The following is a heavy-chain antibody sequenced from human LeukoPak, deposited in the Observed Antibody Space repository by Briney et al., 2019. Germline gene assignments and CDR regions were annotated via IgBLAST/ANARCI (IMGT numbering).Heavy chain of an antibody. Sequence: EASVKVSCKASGFTFSNSAMQWLRQARGQRLEWIGWIIVGSGKTHYAQTFQERLTITRDMSTNTASMELSSLQSEDTAVYYWAAELYRGTYGRCCSFAFWGQGTLVTVSS. CDR2: IIVGSGKT. D-gene: IGHD1-26*01. CDR1: GFTFSNSA. J-gene: IGHJ4*02. CDR3: AAELYRGTYGRCCSFAF. V-gene: IGHV1-58*02.